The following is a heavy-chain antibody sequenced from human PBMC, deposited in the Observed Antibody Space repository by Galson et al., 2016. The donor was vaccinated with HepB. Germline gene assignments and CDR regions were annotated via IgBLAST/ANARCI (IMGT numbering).Heavy chain of an antibody. D-gene: IGHD5-18*01. CDR2: IYYSRT. CDR1: GGSISSSGYY. J-gene: IGHJ4*02. CDR3: ARETSYGELYFDY. Sequence: TLSLTCTVSGGSISSSGYYWSWIRQHPGKGLEWIGYIYYSRTYYNPSLKSRVTVSVDTSTNQFSLKLTSVTAADTAVYYCARETSYGELYFDYWGQGTLVTVSS. V-gene: IGHV4-31*03.